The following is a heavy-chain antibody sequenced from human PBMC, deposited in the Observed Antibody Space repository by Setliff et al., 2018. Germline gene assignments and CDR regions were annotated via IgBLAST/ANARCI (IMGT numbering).Heavy chain of an antibody. D-gene: IGHD5-12*01. J-gene: IGHJ6*02. CDR1: GGSIINSYY. CDR2: ISTSGNT. V-gene: IGHV4-4*07. CDR3: ARDQWVRSPPLYFSYSMDV. Sequence: SETLSLTCTVSGGSIINSYYWSWIRQPAGKGLEWIGRISTSGNTNYNPSLKSRVTVPLDTSKNQFSLKLTSMTAADTAVYYCARDQWVRSPPLYFSYSMDVWGQGTTVTVSS.